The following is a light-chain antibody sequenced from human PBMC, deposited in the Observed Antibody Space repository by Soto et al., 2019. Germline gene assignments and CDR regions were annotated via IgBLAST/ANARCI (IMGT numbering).Light chain of an antibody. J-gene: IGLJ1*01. Sequence: QSALTQPASVSGSPGQSIPISCTGPSSDVGGYNYVSWYQQHPGKAPKLMIYDVSNRPSGVSNRFSGSKSGNTASLTISGLQAEDEADYYCSSYTSSSTPVFGTGTKLTVL. V-gene: IGLV2-14*01. CDR2: DVS. CDR1: SSDVGGYNY. CDR3: SSYTSSSTPV.